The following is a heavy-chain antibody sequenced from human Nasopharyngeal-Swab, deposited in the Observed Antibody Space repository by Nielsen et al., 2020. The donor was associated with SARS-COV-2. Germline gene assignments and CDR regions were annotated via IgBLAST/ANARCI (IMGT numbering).Heavy chain of an antibody. CDR3: ARRRVPAATNWFDP. CDR1: GYTFTSYG. CDR2: ISAYNGNT. J-gene: IGHJ5*02. Sequence: ASVKVSCKASGYTFTSYGISWVRQAPGQGLEWMGWISAYNGNTNYAQKFQGRVTMTRNTSISTAYMELSSLRSEDTAVYYCARRRVPAATNWFDPWGQGTLVTVSS. D-gene: IGHD2-2*01. V-gene: IGHV1-18*01.